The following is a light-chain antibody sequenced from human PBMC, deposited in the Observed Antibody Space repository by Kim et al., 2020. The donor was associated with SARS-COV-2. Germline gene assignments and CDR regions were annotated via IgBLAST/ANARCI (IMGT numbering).Light chain of an antibody. V-gene: IGKV3-15*01. CDR1: QIVSNTN. J-gene: IGKJ4*01. CDR3: QQHNDWPLT. CDR2: GTS. Sequence: EIVMTQSPATLSLSPGERATLSCRASQIVSNTNLVWYQQKPGQAPSLLIYGTSTRAAGVPARFSGSGSGTEFTLTISSLQSEDFAVYYCQQHNDWPLTFGGGTKVDIK.